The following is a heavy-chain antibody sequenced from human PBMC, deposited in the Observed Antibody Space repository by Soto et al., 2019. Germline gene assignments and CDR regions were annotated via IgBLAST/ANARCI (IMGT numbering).Heavy chain of an antibody. CDR3: ARAVDTAMAYYFDY. D-gene: IGHD5-18*01. CDR1: GFTFSDYY. Sequence: PGGSLRLSCAASGFTFSDYYMSWIRQAPGKGLEWVSYISSSGSTIYYADSVKGRFTISRDNAKNSLYLQMNSLRAEDTAVYYCARAVDTAMAYYFDYWGQGTLVTVSS. CDR2: ISSSGSTI. V-gene: IGHV3-11*01. J-gene: IGHJ4*02.